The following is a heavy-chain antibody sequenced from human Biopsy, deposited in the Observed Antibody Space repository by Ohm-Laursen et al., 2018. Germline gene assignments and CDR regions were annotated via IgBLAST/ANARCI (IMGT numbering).Heavy chain of an antibody. CDR2: IVPVLGHL. CDR3: AADADGYYTEFDY. D-gene: IGHD3-3*01. CDR1: GGPSSNYA. J-gene: IGHJ4*02. V-gene: IGHV1-69*04. Sequence: GSSVKVSCKTSGGPSSNYAFSWVRQAPGQGLEWVGRIVPVLGHLNYAQRFQGRVSITADKSTSYVFMELSRLTSGDTAVYYRAADADGYYTEFDYWGPGTLVTVSS.